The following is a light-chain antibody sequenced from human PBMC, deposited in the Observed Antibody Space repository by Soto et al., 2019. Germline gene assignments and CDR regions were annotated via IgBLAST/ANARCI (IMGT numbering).Light chain of an antibody. CDR1: QSVSSN. CDR2: GAS. V-gene: IGKV3-15*01. CDR3: QQYNNWPPMYT. J-gene: IGKJ2*01. Sequence: EIVMKQSPATLSVSPGERATLSCRASQSVSSNLAWYQQKPGQAPRLLIYGASTRATGIPARFSGSGSGTEFSLTISILQSEDFAVYYCQQYNNWPPMYTFGQGTKLEIK.